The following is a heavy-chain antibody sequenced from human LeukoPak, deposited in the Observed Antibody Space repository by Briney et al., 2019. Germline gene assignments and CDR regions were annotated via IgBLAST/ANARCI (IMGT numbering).Heavy chain of an antibody. CDR2: IYYSGST. D-gene: IGHD4-17*01. J-gene: IGHJ4*02. Sequence: SETLSLTCTVSGGSISSSSYYWGWIRQPPGKGLEWIGSIYYSGSTNYNPSLKSRVTISVDTSKNQFSLKLSSVTAADTAVYYCARYTTVTTRFDYWGQGTLVTVSS. CDR3: ARYTTVTTRFDY. CDR1: GGSISSSSYY. V-gene: IGHV4-39*07.